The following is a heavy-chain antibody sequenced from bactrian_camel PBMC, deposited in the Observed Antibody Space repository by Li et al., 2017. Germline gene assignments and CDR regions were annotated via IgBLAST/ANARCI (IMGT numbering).Heavy chain of an antibody. Sequence: HVQLVESGGGSGQAGGSLILSCVDSGDPYKRACVGWARQAPGKQREGVAIIYLGGRDIYYSDFVEGRFTISQDIAKNTVWLRMNNLTSEDTAMYYCANVVVPRDYWGQGTQVTVS. J-gene: IGHJ4*01. V-gene: IGHV3S1*01. D-gene: IGHD2*01. CDR2: IYLGGRDI. CDR1: GDPYKRAC. CDR3: ANVVVPRDY.